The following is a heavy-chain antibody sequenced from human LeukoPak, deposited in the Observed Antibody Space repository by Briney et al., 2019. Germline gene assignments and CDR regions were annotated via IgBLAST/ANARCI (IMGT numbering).Heavy chain of an antibody. J-gene: IGHJ5*02. CDR3: ATDFYDST. Sequence: GGSLRLSSATSGFTFSNAWMNWVRQAPGKGLEWVGRIRSNSDGGTIDYAAPVKGRFTLSRDDSKTTLYLQMNSLQTEDTAVYYCATDFYDSTWGQGTLVTVSS. CDR1: GFTFSNAW. V-gene: IGHV3-15*07. D-gene: IGHD3-22*01. CDR2: IRSNSDGGTI.